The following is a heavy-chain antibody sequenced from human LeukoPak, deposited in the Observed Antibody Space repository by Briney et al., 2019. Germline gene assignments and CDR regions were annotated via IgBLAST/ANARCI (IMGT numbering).Heavy chain of an antibody. D-gene: IGHD6-19*01. Sequence: SETLSLTCTVSGGSISSYYWSWIRQPAGKGLEWIGRIYTSGSTNYNPSPKSRVTMSVGTSKNQFSLKLSSVTAADTAVYYCARTKVAGLAPGGFDYWGQGTLVTVSS. CDR3: ARTKVAGLAPGGFDY. CDR1: GGSISSYY. CDR2: IYTSGST. V-gene: IGHV4-4*07. J-gene: IGHJ4*02.